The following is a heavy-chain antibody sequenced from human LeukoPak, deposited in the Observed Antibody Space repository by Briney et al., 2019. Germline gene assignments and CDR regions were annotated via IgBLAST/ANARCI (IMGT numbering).Heavy chain of an antibody. CDR1: GGTFSSYA. V-gene: IGHV1-69*05. CDR3: ARAGYSYGLWDAFDI. J-gene: IGHJ3*02. Sequence: GSSVKVSCKASGGTFSSYAISWVRQAPGQGLEWMGGIIPIFGTANYAQKFQGRVTITTDESTSTAYMGLSSLRSEDTAVYYCARAGYSYGLWDAFDIWGQGTMVTVSS. CDR2: IIPIFGTA. D-gene: IGHD5-18*01.